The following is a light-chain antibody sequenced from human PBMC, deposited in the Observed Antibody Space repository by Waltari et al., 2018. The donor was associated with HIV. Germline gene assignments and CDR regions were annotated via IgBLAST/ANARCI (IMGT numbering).Light chain of an antibody. V-gene: IGLV2-8*01. Sequence: QSVLTQSPSASGSPGQSVNISCTGANGDISDYNYVSWYQQHPARPLKLIIFEVTTRPSGVPDRFSGSGSGNTASLFVSGLQPEDESTYFCSSFAVTHKLFGGGTKLTVL. CDR1: NGDISDYNY. CDR3: SSFAVTHKL. J-gene: IGLJ2*01. CDR2: EVT.